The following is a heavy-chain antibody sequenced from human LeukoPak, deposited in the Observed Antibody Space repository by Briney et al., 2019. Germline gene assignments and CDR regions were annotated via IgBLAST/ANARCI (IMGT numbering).Heavy chain of an antibody. CDR3: ARDREGRGVLYSYYYYMDV. CDR2: IRYDGTNK. J-gene: IGHJ6*03. CDR1: GFTFSSYS. D-gene: IGHD3-10*01. Sequence: GGSLRLSCAASGFTFSSYSMQWVRQAPGKGLDWVAFIRYDGTNKYYADSVKGRFTISRDNSKNTLYLQMNSLRAEDTAVYYCARDREGRGVLYSYYYYMDVWGKGTTVTISS. V-gene: IGHV3-30*02.